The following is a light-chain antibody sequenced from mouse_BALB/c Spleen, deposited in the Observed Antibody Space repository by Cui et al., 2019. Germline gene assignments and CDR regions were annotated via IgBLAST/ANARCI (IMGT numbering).Light chain of an antibody. V-gene: IGKV12-46*01. CDR3: QHFWGTPLT. J-gene: IGKJ5*01. CDR1: ENIYSN. Sequence: DIQMTQSPASLSVSVGETVTITCRASENIYSNLAWYQQKQGNYPQLLVYAATNLADGVPSRFSGSGSGTQYSLKINSLQSEDFGSYYCQHFWGTPLTFGAGTKLELK. CDR2: AAT.